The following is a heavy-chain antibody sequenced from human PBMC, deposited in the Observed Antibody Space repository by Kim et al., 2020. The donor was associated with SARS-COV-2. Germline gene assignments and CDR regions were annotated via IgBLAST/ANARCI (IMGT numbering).Heavy chain of an antibody. V-gene: IGHV5-10-1*01. CDR3: ARQRDYYYYYGMDV. Sequence: GESLKISCKGSGYSFTSYWISWVRQMPGKGLEWMGRIDPSDSYTNYSPSFQGHVTISTDKSISTAYLQWSSLKASDTAMYYCARQRDYYYYYGMDVWGQGTTVTVSS. D-gene: IGHD6-25*01. J-gene: IGHJ6*02. CDR2: IDPSDSYT. CDR1: GYSFTSYW.